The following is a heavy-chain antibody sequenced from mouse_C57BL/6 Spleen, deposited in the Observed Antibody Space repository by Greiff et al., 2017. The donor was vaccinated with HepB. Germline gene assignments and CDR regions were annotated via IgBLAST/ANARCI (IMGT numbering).Heavy chain of an antibody. CDR3: ARHEEGSSGYDYDAWFAY. Sequence: QVQLQQSGAELVKPGASVKLSCKASGYTFTEYTIHWVKQRSGQGLEWIGWFYPGSGSIKYNEKFKDKATLTADKSSSSVYMELIRLTSEDSAVYFCARHEEGSSGYDYDAWFAYWGQGTLVTVSA. CDR1: GYTFTEYT. J-gene: IGHJ3*01. D-gene: IGHD2-4*01. CDR2: FYPGSGSI. V-gene: IGHV1-62-2*01.